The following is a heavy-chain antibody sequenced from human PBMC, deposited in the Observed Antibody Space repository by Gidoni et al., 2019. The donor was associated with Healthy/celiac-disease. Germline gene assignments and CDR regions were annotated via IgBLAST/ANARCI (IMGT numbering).Heavy chain of an antibody. CDR2: IYPGDSDT. D-gene: IGHD2-21*02. CDR3: AKQEGFYCGGDCYPYYFDY. CDR1: GYSFTSYW. J-gene: IGHJ4*02. Sequence: EVQLVQSGAEVKKPGESLKISCKGSGYSFTSYWLGWVRQMPGKGLEWMGIIYPGDSDTRYSPSFQGQVTISADKSISTAYLQWSSLKASDTAMYYCAKQEGFYCGGDCYPYYFDYWGQGTLVTVSS. V-gene: IGHV5-51*01.